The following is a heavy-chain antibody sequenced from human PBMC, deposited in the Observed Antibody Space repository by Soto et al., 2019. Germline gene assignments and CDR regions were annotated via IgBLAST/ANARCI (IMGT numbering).Heavy chain of an antibody. CDR3: ARDGGDYFYYGMDV. CDR2: ISYDGSNK. CDR1: GFTFSSYA. J-gene: IGHJ6*02. Sequence: QVQLVESGGGVVQPGRSLRLSCAASGFTFSSYAMHWVRQAPGKGLEWVAVISYDGSNKYYADSVKGRFTISRDNSKNTPYLQMNSLRAEDTAVYYCARDGGDYFYYGMDVWGQGTTVTVSS. D-gene: IGHD4-17*01. V-gene: IGHV3-30-3*01.